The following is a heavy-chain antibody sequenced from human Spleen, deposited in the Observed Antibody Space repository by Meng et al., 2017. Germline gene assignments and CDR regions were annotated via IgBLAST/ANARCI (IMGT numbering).Heavy chain of an antibody. J-gene: IGHJ4*02. Sequence: SETLSLTCTVSGGSISSSSYYWGWIRQPPGKGPEWIGSIYYSGSTYYNPSLKSRVTISVDTSKNQFSLKLSSVTAADTAVYYCARDMASTVTTAFDYWGQGTLVTVSS. V-gene: IGHV4-39*07. CDR3: ARDMASTVTTAFDY. CDR1: GGSISSSSYY. CDR2: IYYSGST. D-gene: IGHD4-17*01.